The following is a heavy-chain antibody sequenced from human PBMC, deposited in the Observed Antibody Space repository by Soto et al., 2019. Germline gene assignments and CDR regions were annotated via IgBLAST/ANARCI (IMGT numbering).Heavy chain of an antibody. CDR1: GGSISSYY. D-gene: IGHD2-21*02. J-gene: IGHJ6*03. CDR2: IYYSGST. V-gene: IGHV4-59*01. Sequence: PSETLSLTCTVSGGSISSYYWSWIRQPPGKGLEWIGYIYYSGSTNYNPSLKSRVTISVDTSKNQFSLKLSSVTAADTAVYYCARDDRWGRYYYMDVWGKGTTVTVSS. CDR3: ARDDRWGRYYYMDV.